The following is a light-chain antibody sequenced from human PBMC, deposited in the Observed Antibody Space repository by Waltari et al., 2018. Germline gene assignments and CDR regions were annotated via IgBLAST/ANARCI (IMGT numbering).Light chain of an antibody. Sequence: SYELTQPPSVSVSPGQTARITCSGDALPKKYAYWYQQKSGRAPVLGIYEDSKRPSGIPGRFTGSSSGTMAALTISGAQVEDEADYYCYSTDSNNNYEVFGGGTKLTVL. J-gene: IGLJ2*01. CDR3: YSTDSNNNYEV. CDR1: ALPKKY. CDR2: EDS. V-gene: IGLV3-10*01.